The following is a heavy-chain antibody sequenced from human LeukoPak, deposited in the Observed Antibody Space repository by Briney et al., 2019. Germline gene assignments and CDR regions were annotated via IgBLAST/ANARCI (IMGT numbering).Heavy chain of an antibody. CDR2: ISAYNGNT. CDR1: GYTFTSYG. D-gene: IGHD1-20*01. V-gene: IGHV1-18*01. J-gene: IGHJ5*02. Sequence: GASVKVSCMASGYTFTSYGISWVRQAPGQGLEWMGWISAYNGNTNYAQKLQGRVTMTTDTSTSTAYMELRSLRSDDTAVYYCARSYNWNDGSVNWFDPWGQGTLVTVSS. CDR3: ARSYNWNDGSVNWFDP.